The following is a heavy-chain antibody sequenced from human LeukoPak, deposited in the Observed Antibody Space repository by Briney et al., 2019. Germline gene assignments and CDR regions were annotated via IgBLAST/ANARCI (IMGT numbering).Heavy chain of an antibody. D-gene: IGHD6-13*01. V-gene: IGHV1-18*01. CDR2: ISGNNGNA. Sequence: ASVKVSCKASGYTFTSYGISWVRQAPGQGLEWMGWISGNNGNANYAQKLQGRVTMTTDTSTRTAYMELRSLRSDDTAVYYCARDGNSCPAFWGQGTLVTVSS. CDR3: ARDGNSCPAF. CDR1: GYTFTSYG. J-gene: IGHJ4*02.